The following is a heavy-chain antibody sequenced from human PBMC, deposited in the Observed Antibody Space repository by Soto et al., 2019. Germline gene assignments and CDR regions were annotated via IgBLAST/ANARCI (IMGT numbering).Heavy chain of an antibody. V-gene: IGHV3-23*01. J-gene: IGHJ5*02. Sequence: EEQLLESGGDLVQPGGSLRLSCAASGFTFGQFVMTWVRQAPGKGLEWVSTITGSSGSTTYTESVKGRFTISRDNSKNSLYLQMNNLRAEDTAIYYCAEADTGWFAPWGRGTLVTVSS. CDR3: AEADTGWFAP. D-gene: IGHD3-10*01. CDR1: GFTFGQFV. CDR2: ITGSSGST.